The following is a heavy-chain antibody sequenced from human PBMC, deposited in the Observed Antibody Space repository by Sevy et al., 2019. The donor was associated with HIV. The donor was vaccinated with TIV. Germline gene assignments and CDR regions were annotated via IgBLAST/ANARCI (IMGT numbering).Heavy chain of an antibody. CDR3: ARSLKGPNYYYYYMDV. Sequence: ASVKVSCKASGGTFSSYAISWVRQAPGQGLEWMGGIIPIFGTANYAQEFQGRVTITADKSTSTAYMELSSLRSEDTAVYYCARSLKGPNYYYYYMDVLGKGTTVTVSS. J-gene: IGHJ6*03. CDR2: IIPIFGTA. V-gene: IGHV1-69*06. CDR1: GGTFSSYA.